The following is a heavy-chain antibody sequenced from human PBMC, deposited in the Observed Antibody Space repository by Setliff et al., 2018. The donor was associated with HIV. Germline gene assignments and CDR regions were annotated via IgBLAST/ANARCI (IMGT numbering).Heavy chain of an antibody. CDR1: GGSISSSSYY. J-gene: IGHJ6*02. CDR2: IYTTGST. CDR3: ARQDQYDDSGYYVGFYGMDV. Sequence: TSETLSLTCTVSGGSISSSSYYWTWIRQPAGKGLEWIGRIYTTGSTNYNPSLKSRVTISVDTSKNQFSLELSSVTAADTAVYYCARQDQYDDSGYYVGFYGMDVWGQGTTVTVSS. V-gene: IGHV4-61*02. D-gene: IGHD3-22*01.